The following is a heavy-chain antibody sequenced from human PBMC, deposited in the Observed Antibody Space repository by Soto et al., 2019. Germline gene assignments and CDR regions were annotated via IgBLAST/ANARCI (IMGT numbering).Heavy chain of an antibody. Sequence: EVQLVESGGGLVKPGGSLRLSCAASGFSFSNAWMNWVRQAPGKGLEWVGRSKGKIDGEATDYAGPVKGRFTVFRDDSKSALYLQMHSLKGDDTAVYYGTTGSVEGVWGQGTTVTVS. CDR1: GFSFSNAW. V-gene: IGHV3-15*07. J-gene: IGHJ6*02. D-gene: IGHD2-15*01. CDR3: TTGSVEGV. CDR2: SKGKIDGEAT.